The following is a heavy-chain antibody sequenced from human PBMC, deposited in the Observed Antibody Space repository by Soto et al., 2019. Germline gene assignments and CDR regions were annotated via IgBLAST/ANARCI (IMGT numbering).Heavy chain of an antibody. J-gene: IGHJ6*02. V-gene: IGHV1-8*01. CDR1: GDTFTSYD. CDR2: MNPNSGNT. D-gene: IGHD3-3*01. CDR3: ARGFRWDFWSGYSARGMDV. Sequence: ASVKVSCKASGDTFTSYDINWVRQATGQGLEWMGWMNPNSGNTGYAQKFQGRVTMTRNTSISTAYMELSSLRSEDTAVYYCARGFRWDFWSGYSARGMDVWGQVTTVAVSS.